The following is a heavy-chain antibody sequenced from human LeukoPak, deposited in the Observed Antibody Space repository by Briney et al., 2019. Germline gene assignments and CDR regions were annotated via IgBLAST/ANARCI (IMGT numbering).Heavy chain of an antibody. V-gene: IGHV3-53*01. CDR2: IYSGGNT. CDR1: GFTVSSNY. Sequence: GTLRLSCAASGFTVSSNYISRVRQAPGKGLEWVSVIYSGGNTYYADSVKGRFTISRDNSKNTLYLQMNSLRAEDTAVYYCARGHYDTSGYYFYYFDYWGQGTLVTVSS. J-gene: IGHJ4*02. CDR3: ARGHYDTSGYYFYYFDY. D-gene: IGHD3-22*01.